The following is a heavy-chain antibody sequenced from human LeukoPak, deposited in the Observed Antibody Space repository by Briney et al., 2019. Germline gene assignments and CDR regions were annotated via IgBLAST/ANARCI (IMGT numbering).Heavy chain of an antibody. CDR2: IYYSGST. CDR1: GGSISSSSYY. CDR3: ARRYCSGGSCYFDY. D-gene: IGHD2-15*01. Sequence: SETLSLTCTVSGGSISSSSYYWGWIRQPPGKGLEWIGSIYYSGSTYYNPSLKSRVTISVDTSKNQFSLKLSSVTAADTAVYYCARRYCSGGSCYFDYWGQGTLVTVSS. J-gene: IGHJ4*02. V-gene: IGHV4-39*01.